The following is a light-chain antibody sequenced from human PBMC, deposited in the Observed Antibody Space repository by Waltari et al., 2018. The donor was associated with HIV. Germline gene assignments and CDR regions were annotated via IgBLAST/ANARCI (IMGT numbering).Light chain of an antibody. CDR2: DVK. CDR1: SRDVGTYNY. CDR3: CSFANPNFL. Sequence: QSALTQPASVSGSPGQSITISCTGSSRDVGTYNYISWYQQHPGTVPKLIIYDVKERPSGVSDRFSGSKSGTTASLTISGLQAEEEADYYCCSFANPNFLFGSGTKVTVL. V-gene: IGLV2-23*02. J-gene: IGLJ1*01.